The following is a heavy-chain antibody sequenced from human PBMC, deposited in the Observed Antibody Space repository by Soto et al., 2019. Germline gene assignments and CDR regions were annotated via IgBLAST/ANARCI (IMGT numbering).Heavy chain of an antibody. Sequence: QGHLQQWGAGLLKPSETLSLTCAVYGGPFSDYYWSWVRQPPGKGLEWIAEINYSGSTRYNPSLMPRPTLSSDTSKNQVSLNLSSVTAADTAVYYCVIYADSGWYFNPWGRGTLVTVSS. D-gene: IGHD4-17*01. CDR2: INYSGST. V-gene: IGHV4-34*01. J-gene: IGHJ2*01. CDR3: VIYADSGWYFNP. CDR1: GGPFSDYY.